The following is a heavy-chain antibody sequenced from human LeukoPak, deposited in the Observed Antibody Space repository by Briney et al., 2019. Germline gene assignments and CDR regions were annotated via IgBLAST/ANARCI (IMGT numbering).Heavy chain of an antibody. CDR3: ARELTVRNWFDP. J-gene: IGHJ5*02. V-gene: IGHV3-30*03. CDR2: ISDDGSNK. CDR1: GFTFRNYG. Sequence: GGSLRLSCAASGFTFRNYGMHCVRQAPGNWLEWVAVISDDGSNKNYADSVRGRFTISRDNSNNTLYLQMNSLRAEDTAVYYCARELTVRNWFDPWGQGTLVTVSS. D-gene: IGHD4-11*01.